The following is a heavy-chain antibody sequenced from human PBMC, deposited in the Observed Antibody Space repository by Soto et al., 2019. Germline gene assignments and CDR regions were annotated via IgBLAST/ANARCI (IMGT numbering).Heavy chain of an antibody. CDR2: ISSSSSYT. CDR3: ARVAINYDILTGYPRPYYFDY. V-gene: IGHV3-11*06. D-gene: IGHD3-9*01. CDR1: GFTFSDYY. Sequence: GGSLRLSCAASGFTFSDYYMSWIRQAPGKGLEWVSYISSSSSYTNYADSVKGRFTISRDNAKNSLYLQMNSLRAEDTAVYYCARVAINYDILTGYPRPYYFDYWGQGTLVTVS. J-gene: IGHJ4*02.